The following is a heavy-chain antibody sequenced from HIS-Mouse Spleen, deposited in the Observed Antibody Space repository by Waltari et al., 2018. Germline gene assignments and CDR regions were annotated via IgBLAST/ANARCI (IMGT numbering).Heavy chain of an antibody. D-gene: IGHD6-13*01. CDR2: IYYSGST. Sequence: QLQLQESGPGLVKPSETLSRTCTFSVCSIRSSSYFWGWIRQPPGKGLEWIGSIYYSGSTYYNPSLKSRVTISVDTSKNQFSLKLSSVTAADTAVYYCAREIPYSSSWYDWYFDLWGRGTLVTVSS. J-gene: IGHJ2*01. CDR1: VCSIRSSSYF. CDR3: AREIPYSSSWYDWYFDL. V-gene: IGHV4-39*07.